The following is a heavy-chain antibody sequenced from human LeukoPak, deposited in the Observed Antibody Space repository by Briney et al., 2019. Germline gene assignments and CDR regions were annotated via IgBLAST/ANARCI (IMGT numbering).Heavy chain of an antibody. Sequence: ASVKGSCKASGYTFTSYDINWVRQATGQGLEWMGWMNPDSGNTGYAQKFQSRVTMTRNTSISTAYMELSSLRSEDTAVYYCARWSSGSGSYRPLGGFDPWGQGTLVTVSS. CDR1: GYTFTSYD. CDR2: MNPDSGNT. CDR3: ARWSSGSGSYRPLGGFDP. D-gene: IGHD3-10*01. J-gene: IGHJ5*02. V-gene: IGHV1-8*01.